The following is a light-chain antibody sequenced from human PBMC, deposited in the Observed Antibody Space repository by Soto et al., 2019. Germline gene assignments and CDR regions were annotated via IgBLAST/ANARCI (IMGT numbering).Light chain of an antibody. CDR1: QSVSSSY. CDR3: QQLKNYPIT. V-gene: IGKV3-20*01. Sequence: EIVLTQSPGTLSLSPGERATLSCRASQSVSSSYLAWYQQKPGQAPRLLIHGASSRATGIPDRISGSGSGTDFTLTISSLQPEDFATYYCQQLKNYPITFGQGTRLEIK. CDR2: GAS. J-gene: IGKJ5*01.